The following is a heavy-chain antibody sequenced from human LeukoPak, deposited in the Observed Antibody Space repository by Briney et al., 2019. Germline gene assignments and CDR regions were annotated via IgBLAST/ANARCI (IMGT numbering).Heavy chain of an antibody. CDR3: ARDLGFSEQFDAFDI. CDR2: ISGSGGST. Sequence: GGSLRLSCAASGFTFSSYAMSWVRQAPGKGLEWVSAISGSGGSTYYADSVKGRFTISRDNSKNTLYLQMNSPRAEDTAVYYCARDLGFSEQFDAFDIWGHGTMVTVSS. V-gene: IGHV3-23*01. J-gene: IGHJ3*02. CDR1: GFTFSSYA. D-gene: IGHD1/OR15-1a*01.